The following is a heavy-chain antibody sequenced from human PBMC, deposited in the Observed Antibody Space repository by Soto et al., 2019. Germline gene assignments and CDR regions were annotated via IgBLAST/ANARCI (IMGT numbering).Heavy chain of an antibody. J-gene: IGHJ1*01. CDR3: ARGLYGDRREYFQY. CDR2: ISSSSTTI. Sequence: EVQLVESGGGLVQPGGSLRLSCAASGFTFSTYSMNWVRQAPGKGLEWVSYISSSSTTIYYADSVKGRFTISRDNAKNSLYLQMNSLRAADTAVYYCARGLYGDRREYFQYWGQGTLVTVSS. V-gene: IGHV3-48*01. D-gene: IGHD4-17*01. CDR1: GFTFSTYS.